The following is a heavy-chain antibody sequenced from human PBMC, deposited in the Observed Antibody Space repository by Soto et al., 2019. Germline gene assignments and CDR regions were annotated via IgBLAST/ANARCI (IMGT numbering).Heavy chain of an antibody. CDR3: ARDFVVGGPTINYYYGMDV. CDR2: ISGSGGRT. J-gene: IGHJ6*02. CDR1: GFTFSSYA. Sequence: PGGSLRLSCAASGFTFSSYAMSWVRQAPGKGLEWVSAISGSGGRTYYADSVKGRFTISRDNSKNTLYLQMNSLGAEDTAVYYCARDFVVGGPTINYYYGMDVWGQGTTVTVSS. D-gene: IGHD1-26*01. V-gene: IGHV3-23*01.